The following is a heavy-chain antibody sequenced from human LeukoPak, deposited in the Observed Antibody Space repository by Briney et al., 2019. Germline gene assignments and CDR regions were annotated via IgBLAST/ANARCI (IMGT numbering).Heavy chain of an antibody. CDR2: INWNGGST. J-gene: IGHJ4*02. CDR3: GRGHIAEGPFDY. Sequence: GSLRLSCAASGFTFDDYGMSWVRQAPGKGLEWVSGINWNGGSTGYADSVKGRFTISRDNAKNSLYLQMNSLRAEDTALYYCGRGHIAEGPFDYWGQGTLVTVSS. D-gene: IGHD6-13*01. V-gene: IGHV3-20*04. CDR1: GFTFDDYG.